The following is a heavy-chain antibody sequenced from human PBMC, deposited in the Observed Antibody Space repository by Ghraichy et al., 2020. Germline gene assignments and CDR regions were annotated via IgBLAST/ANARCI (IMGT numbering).Heavy chain of an antibody. CDR2: IYYSGST. Sequence: SETLSLTCTVSGGSISSYYWSWIRQPPGKGLEWIGYIYYSGSTNYNPSLKSRVTISVDTSKNQFSLKLSSVTAAATAVYYCARATDYYGSGSDSAVFDYWGQGPLVTVSP. CDR3: ARATDYYGSGSDSAVFDY. CDR1: GGSISSYY. D-gene: IGHD3-10*01. V-gene: IGHV4-59*01. J-gene: IGHJ4*02.